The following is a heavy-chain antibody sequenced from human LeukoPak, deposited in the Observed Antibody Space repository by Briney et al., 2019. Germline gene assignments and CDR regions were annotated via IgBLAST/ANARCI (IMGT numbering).Heavy chain of an antibody. V-gene: IGHV4-59*01. CDR3: ARDLEYRRAFDI. D-gene: IGHD6-6*01. Sequence: SETLSLTCTVSGGSINTYYWSWIRQPPGKGLEWIGHIVYSGSANYNPSLDSRVTISVDTSNNQFSLNLSSVTAADTAVYYCARDLEYRRAFDIWGQGTMVTVSS. CDR2: IVYSGSA. CDR1: GGSINTYY. J-gene: IGHJ3*02.